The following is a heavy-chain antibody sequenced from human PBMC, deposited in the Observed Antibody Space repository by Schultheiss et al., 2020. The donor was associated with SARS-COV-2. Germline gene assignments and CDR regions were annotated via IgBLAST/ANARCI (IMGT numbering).Heavy chain of an antibody. CDR3: TRAWPFLAAREGHWFDP. CDR1: GFTFGDYA. CDR2: IRSKAYGGTT. D-gene: IGHD6-6*01. V-gene: IGHV3-49*03. Sequence: GGSLRLSCTASGFTFGDYAMSWFRQAPGKGLEWVGFIRSKAYGGTTEYAASVKGRFTISRDDSKSIAYLQMNSLKTEDTAVYYCTRAWPFLAAREGHWFDPWGQGTLVTVSS. J-gene: IGHJ5*02.